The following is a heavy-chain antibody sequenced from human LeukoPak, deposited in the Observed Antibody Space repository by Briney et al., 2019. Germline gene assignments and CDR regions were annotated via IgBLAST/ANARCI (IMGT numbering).Heavy chain of an antibody. CDR1: GFIFSNYA. CDR2: ISYVATNK. Sequence: GGSLRLSCAACGFIFSNYAMHWVRQAPGKGLEWVAVISYVATNKYYADSVKGRFTISRDNSKNTLFLQMNSLRAEDTAVYYCARGWELQDDYFDFWGQGTLVTVSS. D-gene: IGHD1-26*01. V-gene: IGHV3-30*01. CDR3: ARGWELQDDYFDF. J-gene: IGHJ4*02.